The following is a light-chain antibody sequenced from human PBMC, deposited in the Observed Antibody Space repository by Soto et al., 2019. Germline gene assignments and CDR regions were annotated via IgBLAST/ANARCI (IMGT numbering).Light chain of an antibody. Sequence: QSALTQPASVSGSPGQSITISCTGTSSDIGAYNSVSWYQQHPGKAPKLIVFQVSFRPSAVSDRFSGSKSDNTASLTISGLQTEDEADYYCATWDDSLNGPMFGGGTQLTVL. J-gene: IGLJ3*02. CDR2: QVS. V-gene: IGLV2-14*01. CDR1: SSDIGAYNS. CDR3: ATWDDSLNGPM.